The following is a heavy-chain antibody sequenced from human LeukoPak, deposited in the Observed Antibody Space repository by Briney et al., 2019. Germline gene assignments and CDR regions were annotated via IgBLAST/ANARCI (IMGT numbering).Heavy chain of an antibody. CDR1: GYSIRSGYH. CDR2: INYSEKP. CDR3: ARDPEVPVAGQE. D-gene: IGHD6-19*01. Sequence: SETLSLTCSVSGYSIRSGYHWAWIRQPPGKGLEWIGSINYSEKPYYNPSLKSRVTISVDTSKNQFSLKLSSVTAADTAVYYCARDPEVPVAGQEWGQGTPVTVSS. V-gene: IGHV4-38-2*02. J-gene: IGHJ4*02.